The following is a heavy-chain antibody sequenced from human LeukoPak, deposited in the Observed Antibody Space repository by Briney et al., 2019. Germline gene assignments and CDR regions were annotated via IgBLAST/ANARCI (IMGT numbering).Heavy chain of an antibody. J-gene: IGHJ3*02. Sequence: SETLSLTCTVSDGSISSSTYYWSWIRQPPGKGLEWIGEINHSGSTNYNPSLKSRVTISVDTSKNQFSLKLSSVTAADTAVYYCARGLPRGGDPIYDAFDIWGQGTMVTVSS. CDR2: INHSGST. CDR1: DGSISSSTYY. V-gene: IGHV4-39*07. CDR3: ARGLPRGGDPIYDAFDI. D-gene: IGHD2-21*02.